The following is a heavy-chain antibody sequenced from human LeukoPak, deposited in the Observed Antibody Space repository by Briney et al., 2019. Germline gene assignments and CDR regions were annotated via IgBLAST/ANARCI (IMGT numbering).Heavy chain of an antibody. CDR3: ARGPRQQQLAQYYYYYYYMDV. CDR1: GYSFTSHY. D-gene: IGHD6-13*01. Sequence: ASVKVSCKASGYSFTSHYMHWVRQAPGQGLEWMGWINPNSGGTNYAQKFQGRVTMTRDTSISTAYMELSRLRSDDTAVYYCARGPRQQQLAQYYYYYYYMDVWGKGTTVTVSS. J-gene: IGHJ6*03. CDR2: INPNSGGT. V-gene: IGHV1-2*02.